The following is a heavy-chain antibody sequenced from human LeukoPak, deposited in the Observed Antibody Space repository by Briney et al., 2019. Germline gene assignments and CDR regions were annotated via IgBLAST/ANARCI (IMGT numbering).Heavy chain of an antibody. CDR1: GFTFSSYG. Sequence: GGSLRLSCAASGFTFSSYGMSWVRQAPGKGLEWVSGISGSGGSTYYADSVKGRFTISRDNSKNTLYLQMNSLRAEDTAVYYCARSYYDILTGYYTGVDYWGQGTLVTVSS. D-gene: IGHD3-9*01. CDR2: ISGSGGST. J-gene: IGHJ4*02. V-gene: IGHV3-23*01. CDR3: ARSYYDILTGYYTGVDY.